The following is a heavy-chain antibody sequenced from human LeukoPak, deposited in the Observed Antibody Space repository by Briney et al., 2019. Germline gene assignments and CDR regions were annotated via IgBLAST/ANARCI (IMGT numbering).Heavy chain of an antibody. CDR2: IYSGGST. Sequence: GGSLRLSCAASGFTVSSNYMSWVRQAPGKGLEWVSVIYSGGSTYYADSVKGRFTISRDNSKNTLYLQMNSLRAEDTAVYYCARGQYYYDSSGYYSVFDYWGQGTLVTVSP. CDR3: ARGQYYYDSSGYYSVFDY. CDR1: GFTVSSNY. J-gene: IGHJ4*02. V-gene: IGHV3-66*01. D-gene: IGHD3-22*01.